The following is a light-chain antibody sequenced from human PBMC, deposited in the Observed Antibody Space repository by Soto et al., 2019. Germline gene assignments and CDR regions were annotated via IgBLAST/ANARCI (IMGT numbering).Light chain of an antibody. J-gene: IGKJ4*01. CDR2: LAS. CDR1: QSPVNSSGYNY. CDR3: IRALQMPLT. V-gene: IGKV2-28*01. Sequence: DVVMPQSPLSLPVTPGDAASSSCRSRQSPVNSSGYNYLDWYLQKPGKSPPLRFYLASNRASGVLHRFSGSGSGTDFTLKIRSEQAEDFEVYYCIRALQMPLTFGGATKVEI.